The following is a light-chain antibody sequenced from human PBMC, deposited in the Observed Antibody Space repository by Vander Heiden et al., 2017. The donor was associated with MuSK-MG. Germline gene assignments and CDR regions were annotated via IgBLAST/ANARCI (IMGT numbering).Light chain of an antibody. V-gene: IGKV1-39*01. Sequence: DIQMTQSPCSRSASVGDRVTITCRARQRISSYLNWYQQKPGKAPKLLIEAASRLQSGVPSRFSGSGSWTDFTLTISRLQPEDFATYYCPQSDSTPLVFGQGTPMEIK. CDR3: PQSDSTPLV. CDR1: QRISSY. J-gene: IGKJ5*01. CDR2: AAS.